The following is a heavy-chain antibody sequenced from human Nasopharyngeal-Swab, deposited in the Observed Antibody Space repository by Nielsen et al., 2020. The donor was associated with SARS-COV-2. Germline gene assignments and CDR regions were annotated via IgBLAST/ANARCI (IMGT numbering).Heavy chain of an antibody. V-gene: IGHV1-8*01. CDR2: MNHNSGNT. J-gene: IGHJ6*02. CDR3: ARVGAADCSSTSCYAGVSWDYGMDV. D-gene: IGHD2-2*01. CDR1: GYTFTSYD. Sequence: SVKVSCKGSGYTFTSYDINGERQAAGHGLGWMGWMNHNSGNTGYAQKFQGRVTMTRNTSISTAYMDLSSLRSEDTAVYYCARVGAADCSSTSCYAGVSWDYGMDVWGQGTTVTVSS.